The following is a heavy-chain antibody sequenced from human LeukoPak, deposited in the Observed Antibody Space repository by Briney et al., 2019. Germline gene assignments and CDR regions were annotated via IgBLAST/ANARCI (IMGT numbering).Heavy chain of an antibody. CDR2: INTDGRIT. CDR1: GFTFSNSW. J-gene: IGHJ4*02. CDR3: TSNYGGDSNY. V-gene: IGHV3-74*01. Sequence: RGSLRLSCAVSGFTFSNSWMHWVRQAPGKGLVWVSRINTDGRITTYADSVKGRFTISRDNAKNMLYLQMNSLRAEDTAMYYCTSNYGGDSNYWGQGTLVTVSS. D-gene: IGHD4-23*01.